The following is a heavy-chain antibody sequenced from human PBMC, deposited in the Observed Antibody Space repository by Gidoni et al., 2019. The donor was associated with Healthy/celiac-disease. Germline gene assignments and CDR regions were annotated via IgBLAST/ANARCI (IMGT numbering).Heavy chain of an antibody. Sequence: QLQLQESGPGLVKPSETLSLTCNVPGGSISSSSYYWGWIRQPPGKGLEWIGSIYYSGSTYYNPSLKSRVTISVDTSKNQFSLKLSSVTAADTAVYYCATTRLEWLLPDDRIDDYWGQGTLVTVSS. CDR2: IYYSGST. V-gene: IGHV4-39*01. CDR3: ATTRLEWLLPDDRIDDY. D-gene: IGHD3-3*01. J-gene: IGHJ4*02. CDR1: GGSISSSSYY.